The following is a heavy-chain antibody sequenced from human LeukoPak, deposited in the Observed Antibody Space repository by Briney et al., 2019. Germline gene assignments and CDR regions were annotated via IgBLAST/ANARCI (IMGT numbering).Heavy chain of an antibody. CDR1: GASISSYY. D-gene: IGHD6-19*01. Sequence: SETLSLTCTVSGASISSYYWSWIRQSPGKGLEWIGWSTNYNPSLKSRVTISVDTSKNQFSPKLSSVTAADTAVYYCARGDRYVAVAGPTRSDYFDYWGQGTLVTVSS. J-gene: IGHJ4*02. CDR3: ARGDRYVAVAGPTRSDYFDY. CDR2: ST. V-gene: IGHV4-59*12.